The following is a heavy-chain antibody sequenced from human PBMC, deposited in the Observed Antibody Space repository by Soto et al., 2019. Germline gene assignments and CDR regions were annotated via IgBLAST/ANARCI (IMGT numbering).Heavy chain of an antibody. Sequence: QVQLVESGGGLVKPGGSLRLSCAASGLTLSDYYMTWIRQAPGKGLXXXXXXSXXXSXTNYADSVKGRFTISRDNAKNSLYLQMNSLRAEDTAVYYCARDGYGFGKGYYLDHWGQGTLVTVSS. D-gene: IGHD5-18*01. CDR2: XSXXXSXT. CDR3: ARDGYGFGKGYYLDH. V-gene: IGHV3-11*06. J-gene: IGHJ4*02. CDR1: GLTLSDYY.